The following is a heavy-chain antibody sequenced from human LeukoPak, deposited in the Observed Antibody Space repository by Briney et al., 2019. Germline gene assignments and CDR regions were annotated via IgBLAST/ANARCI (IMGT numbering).Heavy chain of an antibody. CDR3: ARISCSWYGSNNWFDP. V-gene: IGHV3-66*01. D-gene: IGHD6-13*01. Sequence: GGSLRLSCAASGFTVSSNYMSWVRQAPGKGLEWVSVIYSGGSTYYADSVKGRFTISRDNSKNTLYLQMNSLRAEDTAVYYCARISCSWYGSNNWFDPWGQGTLVTVSS. CDR2: IYSGGST. J-gene: IGHJ5*02. CDR1: GFTVSSNY.